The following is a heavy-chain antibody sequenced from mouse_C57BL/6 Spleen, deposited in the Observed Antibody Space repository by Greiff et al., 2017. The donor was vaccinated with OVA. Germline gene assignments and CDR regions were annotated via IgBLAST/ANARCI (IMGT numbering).Heavy chain of an antibody. Sequence: EVQRVESGPELVKPGASVKISCKASGYSFTDYNMNWVKQSNGKSLEWIGVINPNYGTTSYNQKFKGKATLTVDQSSSTAYMQLNSLTSEDSAVYDCARRGYYGNYYVYFDVWGTGTTVTVSS. CDR2: INPNYGTT. CDR1: GYSFTDYN. CDR3: ARRGYYGNYYVYFDV. J-gene: IGHJ1*03. V-gene: IGHV1-39*01. D-gene: IGHD2-1*01.